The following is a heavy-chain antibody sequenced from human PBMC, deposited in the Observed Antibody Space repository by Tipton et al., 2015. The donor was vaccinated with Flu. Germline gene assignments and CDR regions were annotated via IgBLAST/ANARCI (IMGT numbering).Heavy chain of an antibody. Sequence: LRLSCAASGFTFSSYSMNWVRQAPGKGLEWVSSISSSSSYIYYADSVKGRFTISRDNAKNSLYLQMNSLRAEDTAVYYCARDIVGAYPFDYWGQGTLVTVSS. CDR2: ISSSSSYI. CDR3: ARDIVGAYPFDY. CDR1: GFTFSSYS. V-gene: IGHV3-21*01. D-gene: IGHD1-26*01. J-gene: IGHJ4*02.